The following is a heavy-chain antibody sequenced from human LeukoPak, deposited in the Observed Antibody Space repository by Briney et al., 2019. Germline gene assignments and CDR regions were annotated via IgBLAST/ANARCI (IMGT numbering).Heavy chain of an antibody. CDR2: IWYDGSNK. CDR1: GFTFSSYV. Sequence: QPGRSLRLSCAASGFTFSSYVMHWVRQAPGKGLEWVAVIWYDGSNKYYADSVKGRFTISRDNSKNTLFLQMNSLRAEDTAVYYCARDPDDYGDYSYLDYWGQGTLVTVSS. V-gene: IGHV3-33*01. CDR3: ARDPDDYGDYSYLDY. D-gene: IGHD4-17*01. J-gene: IGHJ4*02.